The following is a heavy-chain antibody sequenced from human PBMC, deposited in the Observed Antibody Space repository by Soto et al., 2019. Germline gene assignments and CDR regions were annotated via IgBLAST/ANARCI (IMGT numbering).Heavy chain of an antibody. CDR1: GFTFSSYA. D-gene: IGHD6-19*01. J-gene: IGHJ6*02. V-gene: IGHV3-23*01. CDR3: AKGLGAGIAVAGTLGYYYGMDV. Sequence: GGSLRLSCAASGFTFSSYAMSWVRQAPGKGLEWVSAISGSGGSTYYADSVKGRFTISRDNSKNTLYLQMNSLRAEDTAVYYCAKGLGAGIAVAGTLGYYYGMDVWGQGTTVTVSS. CDR2: ISGSGGST.